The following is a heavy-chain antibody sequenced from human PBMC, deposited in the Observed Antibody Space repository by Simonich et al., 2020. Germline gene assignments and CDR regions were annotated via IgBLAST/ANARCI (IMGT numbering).Heavy chain of an antibody. CDR2: ISSSSRYI. CDR1: GFTFRRYS. D-gene: IGHD3-16*01. J-gene: IGHJ3*02. CDR3: AREQARGGAFDI. Sequence: EVQLVESGGGLVKPGGSLRLSCAASGFTFRRYSMNWVRHAPGKGLEECSSISSSSRYIYYADSGKGRFTISRDNAKNSLYLQMNSLRAEDTAVYYCAREQARGGAFDIWGQGTMVTVSS. V-gene: IGHV3-21*01.